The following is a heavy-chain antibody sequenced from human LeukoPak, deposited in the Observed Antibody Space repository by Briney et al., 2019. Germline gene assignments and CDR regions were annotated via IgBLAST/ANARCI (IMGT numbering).Heavy chain of an antibody. CDR1: GFTFSSYG. Sequence: GGSLRLSCAASGFTFSSYGMSWVRQAPGKGLEWVSAISGSGGSTYYADSVKGRFTISRDNSKNTLYLQMNSLRAEDTAVYYCAKLGYYDSSGCPPFDYWGQGTLVTVSS. J-gene: IGHJ4*02. V-gene: IGHV3-23*01. CDR2: ISGSGGST. CDR3: AKLGYYDSSGCPPFDY. D-gene: IGHD3-22*01.